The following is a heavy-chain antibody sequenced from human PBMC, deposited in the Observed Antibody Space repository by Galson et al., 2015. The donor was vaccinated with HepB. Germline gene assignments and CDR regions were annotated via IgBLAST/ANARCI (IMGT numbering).Heavy chain of an antibody. CDR3: ARDLVWLTFDY. CDR1: GFTVSSNY. Sequence: SLRLSCAASGFTVSSNYMSWVRQTPGRGLECVSVIYSVGSTYYADSVKGRFSISRVNSKITLYLQMNSLRAEDSAVYYCARDLVWLTFDYWGQGTLVTVSS. D-gene: IGHD3-3*01. CDR2: IYSVGST. V-gene: IGHV3-66*01. J-gene: IGHJ4*02.